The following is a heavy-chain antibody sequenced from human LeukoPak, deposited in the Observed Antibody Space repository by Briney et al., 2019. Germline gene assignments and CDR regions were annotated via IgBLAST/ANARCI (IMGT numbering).Heavy chain of an antibody. J-gene: IGHJ4*02. Sequence: GEPLKISCKGSGYSFTSYWIGWVRQMPGKDLEWMGIFSPGDSDSRYSPSFQGQVTISADKSISTVYLQWSSLKASDTAMYYCARLASAWNFDYWGQGTLVTVSS. CDR3: ARLASAWNFDY. V-gene: IGHV5-51*01. D-gene: IGHD6-19*01. CDR2: FSPGDSDS. CDR1: GYSFTSYW.